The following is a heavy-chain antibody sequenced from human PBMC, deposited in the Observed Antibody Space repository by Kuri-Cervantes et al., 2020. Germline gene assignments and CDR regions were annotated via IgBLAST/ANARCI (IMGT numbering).Heavy chain of an antibody. CDR3: ARHRSGSSWYSWIGSADY. V-gene: IGHV4-38-2*01. Sequence: SETLSLTCAVYGGSFSGYYWGWIRQPPGKGLEWIGSIYHSGSTYYNPSLESRVTISVDTSKNQFSLKLSSVTAADTAVYYCARHRSGSSWYSWIGSADYWGQGTLVTVSS. D-gene: IGHD6-13*01. CDR2: IYHSGST. J-gene: IGHJ4*02. CDR1: GGSFSGYY.